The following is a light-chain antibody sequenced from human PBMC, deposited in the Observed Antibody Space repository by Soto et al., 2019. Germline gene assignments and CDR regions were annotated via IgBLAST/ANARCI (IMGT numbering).Light chain of an antibody. J-gene: IGKJ1*01. CDR1: QSVSNNY. CDR3: QQYHNWPA. Sequence: EMVLTQSPGTLSLSPGERATLSCRASQSVSNNYLAWYQQKPGQAPRLLIYGASNRATGIPDRFSGSGSGTDFTLTISRLEPEDFAVYYCQQYHNWPAFGQGTKVDIK. CDR2: GAS. V-gene: IGKV3-20*01.